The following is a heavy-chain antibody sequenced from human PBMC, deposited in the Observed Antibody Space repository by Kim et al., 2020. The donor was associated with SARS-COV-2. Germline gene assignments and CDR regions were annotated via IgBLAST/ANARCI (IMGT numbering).Heavy chain of an antibody. V-gene: IGHV3-49*03. CDR2: IRSKVHGGAT. J-gene: IGHJ4*02. CDR1: GFTFGDYT. D-gene: IGHD1-26*01. CDR3: SRGRYDY. Sequence: GGSLRLSCTTSGFTFGDYTLTWFRQAPGKGLEWVAFIRSKVHGGATDYAASVKGKFIISRDDSRGIAYLQMNSLQTEDTAVYYCSRGRYDYWGQGTLVAV.